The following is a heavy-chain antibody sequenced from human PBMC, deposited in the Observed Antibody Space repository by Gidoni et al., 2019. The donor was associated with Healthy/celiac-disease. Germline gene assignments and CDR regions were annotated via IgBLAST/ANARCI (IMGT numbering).Heavy chain of an antibody. CDR2: IIPIFGTA. V-gene: IGHV1-69*01. J-gene: IGHJ6*02. CDR3: ASCTSCQRYYYYGMDV. CDR1: GGTFSSYA. D-gene: IGHD2-2*01. Sequence: QVQLVQSGAEVKKPGSSVKVSCKASGGTFSSYAISWVRQAPGQGLEWMGGIIPIFGTANDAQKFQGRVTITADESTSTAYMELSSLRSEDTAVYYCASCTSCQRYYYYGMDVWGQGTTVTVSS.